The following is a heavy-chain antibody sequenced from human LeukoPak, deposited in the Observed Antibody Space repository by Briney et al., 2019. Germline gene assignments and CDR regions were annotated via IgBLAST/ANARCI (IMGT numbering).Heavy chain of an antibody. J-gene: IGHJ3*02. V-gene: IGHV3-21*01. CDR1: GFTFSSYS. D-gene: IGHD3/OR15-3a*01. Sequence: PGGSLRLPCAASGFTFSSYSMNWVRQAPGKGLEWVSSISSSSSYIYYADSVKGRFTISRDNAKNTLYLQMNSLRAEDTAMYYCARVSGSINYYFGAFDIWGQGTMVTVSS. CDR2: ISSSSSYI. CDR3: ARVSGSINYYFGAFDI.